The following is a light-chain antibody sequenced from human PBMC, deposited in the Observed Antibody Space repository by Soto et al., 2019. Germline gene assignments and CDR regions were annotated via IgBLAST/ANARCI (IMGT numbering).Light chain of an antibody. CDR1: QGISSR. Sequence: DIQMTQSPSSLSASVGARVTITCRASQGISSRLAWYQQKPEKEPKSLIYAASSLQSGVPSRFSGSGSGTDFILTISSLQPEDFATYYCQQYNSYPTTFGGGTKVEIK. V-gene: IGKV1D-16*01. CDR2: AAS. J-gene: IGKJ4*01. CDR3: QQYNSYPTT.